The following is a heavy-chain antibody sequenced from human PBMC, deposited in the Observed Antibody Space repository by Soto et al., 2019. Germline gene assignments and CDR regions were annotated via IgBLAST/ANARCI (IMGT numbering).Heavy chain of an antibody. CDR2: ITGSGGST. D-gene: IGHD3-9*01. Sequence: EVQLLESGGGLVQPGGSLTLSCAASGFSFSSYAMTWVRQAPGKGLEWVSSITGSGGSTSYADSVKGRFTISRDNSKNSLYLHWSTLRAEETAIYYCARKVPLLRSSAWSLGCFDCWGQGTLVTVSS. V-gene: IGHV3-23*01. J-gene: IGHJ4*02. CDR1: GFSFSSYA. CDR3: ARKVPLLRSSAWSLGCFDC.